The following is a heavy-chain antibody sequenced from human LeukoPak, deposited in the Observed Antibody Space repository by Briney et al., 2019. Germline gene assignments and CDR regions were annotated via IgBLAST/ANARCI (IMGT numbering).Heavy chain of an antibody. CDR1: GFTFGDYA. V-gene: IGHV3-49*04. CDR2: IRSRAYGGAA. Sequence: GGSLRLSCTASGFTFGDYAMSWVRQAPGKGLEWVGYIRSRAYGGAAEYAASVKGRFTIARDDSKSIAYLQMSSLNIEDTAVYYCAASSGFDYWGQGTLVTVSS. J-gene: IGHJ4*02. D-gene: IGHD6-25*01. CDR3: AASSGFDY.